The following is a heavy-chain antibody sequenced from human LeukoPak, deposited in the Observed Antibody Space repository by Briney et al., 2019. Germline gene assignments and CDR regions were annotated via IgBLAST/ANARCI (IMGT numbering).Heavy chain of an antibody. CDR3: AREGGFFRPLDY. CDR2: VHLDGRT. CDR1: GGSVTSTNW. V-gene: IGHV4-4*02. J-gene: IGHJ4*02. D-gene: IGHD3-3*01. Sequence: PSETLSLTCGVSGGSVTSTNWWTWVRQPPGKGLEWIGEVHLDGRTNYNPSLKSRLTISVDLSENHISLKLTSVTAADTAVYYRAREGGFFRPLDYSGQGTLVTVSS.